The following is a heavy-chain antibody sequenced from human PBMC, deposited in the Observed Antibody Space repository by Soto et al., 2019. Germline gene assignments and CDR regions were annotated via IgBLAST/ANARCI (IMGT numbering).Heavy chain of an antibody. Sequence: GGSLRLSCVASGFTFRSYAMSWVRQAPGKGLEWVSCISGSGGSTYYADSVRGRFTISRDNSKNTLYLQMNSLRAEDTAVYYCAREVAVFGVIIPTPMDVWGQGTTVTVSS. CDR3: AREVAVFGVIIPTPMDV. D-gene: IGHD3-3*01. V-gene: IGHV3-23*01. CDR1: GFTFRSYA. J-gene: IGHJ6*02. CDR2: ISGSGGST.